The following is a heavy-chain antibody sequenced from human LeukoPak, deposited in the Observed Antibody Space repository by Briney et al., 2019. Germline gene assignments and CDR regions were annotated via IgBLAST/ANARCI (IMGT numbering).Heavy chain of an antibody. CDR2: IRSKANSYAT. Sequence: PGGSLRLSCAASGFTFSGSAMHWVRQASGKGLEWVGRIRSKANSYATAYAASVKGRFTISRDDSKNTAYLQMNSLKTEDTAVYYCAKENPGPGRSMDVWGKGTTVTVSS. CDR1: GFTFSGSA. CDR3: AKENPGPGRSMDV. D-gene: IGHD3-10*01. J-gene: IGHJ6*03. V-gene: IGHV3-73*01.